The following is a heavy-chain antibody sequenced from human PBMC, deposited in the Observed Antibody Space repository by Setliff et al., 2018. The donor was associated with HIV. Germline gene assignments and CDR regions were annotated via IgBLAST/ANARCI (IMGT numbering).Heavy chain of an antibody. CDR3: ATSGTYYYGSGTYHASAF. Sequence: ASVKVSCKSSGYIFTDYYMHWVQQAPGEGLEWMGRVDPQDGEAKYAEKFQGRVTITADTSTGTSVMELSSLKSEDTAVYYCATSGTYYYGSGTYHASAFWGQGTLVTVSS. V-gene: IGHV1-69-2*01. J-gene: IGHJ4*02. D-gene: IGHD3-10*01. CDR2: VDPQDGEA. CDR1: GYIFTDYY.